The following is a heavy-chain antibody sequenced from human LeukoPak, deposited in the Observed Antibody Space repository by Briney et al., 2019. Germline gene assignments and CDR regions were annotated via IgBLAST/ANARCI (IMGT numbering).Heavy chain of an antibody. CDR2: FSSITTSVI. CDR3: AKSPGGRHHN. J-gene: IGHJ4*02. D-gene: IGHD3-16*01. V-gene: IGHV3-48*01. Sequence: GGSLRLSCAASGFTFSSYSMNWVRQAPGKGLEWISYFSSITTSVIRYADSVKGRFTISRDNSKNTLYLQMNSLRAEDTAVYYCAKSPGGRHHNWGQGTLVTVSS. CDR1: GFTFSSYS.